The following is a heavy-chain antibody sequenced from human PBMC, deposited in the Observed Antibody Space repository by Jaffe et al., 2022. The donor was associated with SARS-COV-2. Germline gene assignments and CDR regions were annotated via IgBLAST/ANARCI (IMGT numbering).Heavy chain of an antibody. J-gene: IGHJ4*02. CDR1: GFTFSSYS. Sequence: EVQLVESGGGLVKPGGSLRLSCAASGFTFSSYSMNWVRQAPGKGLEWVSSISSSSSYIYYADSVKGRFTISRDNAKNSLYLQMNSLRAEDTAVYYCARDPLFDPSWDSSGRDETEPDYWGQGTLVTVSS. D-gene: IGHD6-19*01. CDR3: ARDPLFDPSWDSSGRDETEPDY. CDR2: ISSSSSYI. V-gene: IGHV3-21*01.